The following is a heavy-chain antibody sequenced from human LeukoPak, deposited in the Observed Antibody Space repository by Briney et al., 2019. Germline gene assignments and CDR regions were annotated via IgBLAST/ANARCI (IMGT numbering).Heavy chain of an antibody. Sequence: SETLSLTCSVSGGSISSHYWSWIRQPPGKGLEWIRYIYYSGSTKYNPSLKSRITISVDTSKNQFSLKLSSVTAADTAVYYCARGGTTVTPGLLWFDPWGQGTLVTVSS. CDR2: IYYSGST. V-gene: IGHV4-59*11. D-gene: IGHD4-17*01. CDR1: GGSISSHY. J-gene: IGHJ5*02. CDR3: ARGGTTVTPGLLWFDP.